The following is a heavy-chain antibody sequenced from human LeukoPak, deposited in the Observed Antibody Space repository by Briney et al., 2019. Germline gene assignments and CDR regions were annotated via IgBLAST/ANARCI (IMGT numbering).Heavy chain of an antibody. CDR1: GFTFSSYW. Sequence: SGGTLRLSCVASGFTFSSYWMSWVRQAPGKGLEWVANIKQDGSAKYYVDSVKGRFTISRDNAKNSLYLHMNSLRADDTAVYYCAQECVDSTGYYYVPNWFDPWGQGTLVTVFS. V-gene: IGHV3-7*01. J-gene: IGHJ5*02. CDR2: IKQDGSAK. D-gene: IGHD3-22*01. CDR3: AQECVDSTGYYYVPNWFDP.